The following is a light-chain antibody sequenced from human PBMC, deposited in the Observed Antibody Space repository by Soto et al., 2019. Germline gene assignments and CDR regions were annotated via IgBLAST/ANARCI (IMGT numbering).Light chain of an antibody. J-gene: IGLJ1*01. CDR1: SSDVGDYNY. Sequence: QSALTQPASVSGSPGQSITISCTGTSSDVGDYNYVSWYQQHPGKAPKLMIYEVNNRPSGASNRFSGSKSGNTASLTISGLQAEDEADYYCSSYTSSSTLVFGTGTKVTVL. V-gene: IGLV2-14*01. CDR2: EVN. CDR3: SSYTSSSTLV.